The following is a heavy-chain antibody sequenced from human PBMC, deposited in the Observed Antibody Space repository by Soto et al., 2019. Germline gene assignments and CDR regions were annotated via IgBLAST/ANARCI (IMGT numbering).Heavy chain of an antibody. CDR2: ISGSGGST. CDR3: AKDQLDCTNGVCYSMVGDYYYGMDV. V-gene: IGHV3-23*01. Sequence: GGSLRLSCAASGFTFSSYAMSWVRQAPGKGLEWVSAISGSGGSTYYADSVKGRLTISRDNSKNTLYLQMNSLRAEDTAVYYCAKDQLDCTNGVCYSMVGDYYYGMDVWGQGTTVTVSS. CDR1: GFTFSSYA. D-gene: IGHD2-8*01. J-gene: IGHJ6*02.